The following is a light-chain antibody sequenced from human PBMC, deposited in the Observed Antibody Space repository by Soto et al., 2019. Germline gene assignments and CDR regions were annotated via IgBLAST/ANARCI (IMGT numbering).Light chain of an antibody. CDR2: DAS. V-gene: IGKV3-11*01. CDR1: QSVSSY. J-gene: IGKJ3*01. Sequence: IVLTQSPATLSLSPGERATLSCRASQSVSSYLAWYQQNPGQAPRLLIYDASNRATGIPARFSGSGSGTDFTLTISSLEPEDFAVYYCQQRSNWPPLFTFGPGTKVDIK. CDR3: QQRSNWPPLFT.